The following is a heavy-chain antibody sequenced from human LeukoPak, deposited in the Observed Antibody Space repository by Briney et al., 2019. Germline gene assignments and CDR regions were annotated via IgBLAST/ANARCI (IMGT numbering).Heavy chain of an antibody. CDR1: RYTFTSYD. CDR2: MNPNSGNT. CDR3: ARGRNIVATIIGY. Sequence: ASVKVSCKASRYTFTSYDINWVRQATGQGLEWMGWMNPNSGNTGYAQKFQGRVTMTRNTSISTAYMELSSLRSEDTAVYYCARGRNIVATIIGYWGQGTLVTLSS. V-gene: IGHV1-8*01. J-gene: IGHJ4*02. D-gene: IGHD5-12*01.